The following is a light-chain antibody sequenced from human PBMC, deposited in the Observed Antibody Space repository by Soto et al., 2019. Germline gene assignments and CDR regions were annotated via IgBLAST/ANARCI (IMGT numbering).Light chain of an antibody. CDR2: DGS. CDR3: SSYTRSSTPYV. Sequence: QSVLTQPASVSGSPGQSITISCTGISSDVGDYNYVSWYQQYPGKAPKLMICDGSHRPSGVSNRFSGSKSGNTASLTISGLQAEDEADYYCSSYTRSSTPYVFGTGTKVTVL. V-gene: IGLV2-14*01. CDR1: SSDVGDYNY. J-gene: IGLJ1*01.